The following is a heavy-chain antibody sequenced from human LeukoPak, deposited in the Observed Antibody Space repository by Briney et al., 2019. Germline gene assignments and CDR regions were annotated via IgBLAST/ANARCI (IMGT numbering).Heavy chain of an antibody. D-gene: IGHD3-10*01. CDR3: AKDGGQWFGEDRDY. J-gene: IGHJ4*02. V-gene: IGHV3-23*01. Sequence: GGSLRLSCAASGFTFSSYAMSWVRQAPGKGLEWVSAISGSGGSTYYADSVKGRFTISRDNSKNTLYLQMNSLRAEDTAVYYCAKDGGQWFGEDRDYWGQGTLVTVSS. CDR1: GFTFSSYA. CDR2: ISGSGGST.